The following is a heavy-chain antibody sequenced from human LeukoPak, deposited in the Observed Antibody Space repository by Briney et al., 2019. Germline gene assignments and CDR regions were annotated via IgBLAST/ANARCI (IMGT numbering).Heavy chain of an antibody. CDR3: ARKNSGYSHAAGFDP. CDR1: GFFFSSYS. D-gene: IGHD5-18*01. Sequence: GESLRLSCAASGFFFSSYSMNWGLQAPRRGLEWGSYISSSSSTIYYADSVKGRFTISRDNSKNSLYLQMKCVRAADTAVYYCARKNSGYSHAAGFDPWGQGKLVTVSS. V-gene: IGHV3-48*01. J-gene: IGHJ5*02. CDR2: ISSSSSTI.